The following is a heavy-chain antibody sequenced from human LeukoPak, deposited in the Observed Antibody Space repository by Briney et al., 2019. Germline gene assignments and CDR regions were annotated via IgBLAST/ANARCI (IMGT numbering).Heavy chain of an antibody. D-gene: IGHD4-17*01. CDR2: INLVNGNT. V-gene: IGHV1-3*01. J-gene: IGHJ4*02. Sequence: ASVKVSCKASGYTFTNYAMHWVRLAPGQRLQWMGWINLVNGNTKYSQYFEGRVTITRDTSASTAYMELRSLRSDDTAVYYCARSFLDYGDYANLNYWGQGTLVTVSS. CDR1: GYTFTNYA. CDR3: ARSFLDYGDYANLNY.